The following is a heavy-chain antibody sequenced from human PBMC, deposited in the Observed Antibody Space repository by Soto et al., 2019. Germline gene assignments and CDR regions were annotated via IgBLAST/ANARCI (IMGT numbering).Heavy chain of an antibody. CDR1: GFTFSSYA. D-gene: IGHD4-17*01. V-gene: IGHV3-23*01. CDR2: ISGSGGST. CDR3: AKDFAYGDYVFDY. Sequence: PGGSLRLSCAASGFTFSSYAMSWVRHAPGKGLEWVSAISGSGGSTYYADSVKGRFTISRDNSKNTPYLQMNSLRAEDTAVYYCAKDFAYGDYVFDYWGQGTLVTVSS. J-gene: IGHJ4*02.